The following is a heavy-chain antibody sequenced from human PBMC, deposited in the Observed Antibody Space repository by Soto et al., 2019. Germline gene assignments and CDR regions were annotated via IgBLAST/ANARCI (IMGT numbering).Heavy chain of an antibody. D-gene: IGHD6-19*01. CDR2: IFHSGDT. CDR3: ARGGYTSGGRDAFDI. J-gene: IGHJ3*02. V-gene: IGHV4-30-2*01. CDR1: GDSFSSGGHS. Sequence: KPSETLSLTCAVSGDSFSSGGHSWSWIRQPPGKGLEWIGYIFHSGDTYYNPSLKSRVTISVDRSKNQFSLKLSSVTAADTALYYCARGGYTSGGRDAFDIWGQGTMVTVSS.